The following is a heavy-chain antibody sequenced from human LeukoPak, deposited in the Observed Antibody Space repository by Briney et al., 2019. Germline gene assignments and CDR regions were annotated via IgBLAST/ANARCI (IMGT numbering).Heavy chain of an antibody. D-gene: IGHD6-19*01. J-gene: IGHJ6*03. V-gene: IGHV3-30*04. CDR1: GFTFSSYA. CDR2: ISYDGSNK. CDR3: ARRSSGWYFRYYYYYMDV. Sequence: PGRSLRLSCAASGFTFSSYAMHWVRQAPGKGLEWVAVISYDGSNKYYADSVKGRFTISRDNSTNTLYLQMNSLRAEDTAVYYCARRSSGWYFRYYYYYMDVWGKGTTVTISS.